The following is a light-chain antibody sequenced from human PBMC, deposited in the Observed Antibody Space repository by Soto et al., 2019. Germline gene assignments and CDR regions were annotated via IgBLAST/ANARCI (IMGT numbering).Light chain of an antibody. V-gene: IGKV3D-20*02. J-gene: IGKJ1*01. CDR3: QQRSKWPRT. Sequence: EIVLTQSPGTLSLSPGERATLSCRASQSVSSSYLAWYQQKPGQAPRLLIYGASSRATGIPDRFSGSGSGTDFTLTISRLEPEDFAVYYCQQRSKWPRTFGQGTKVDIK. CDR1: QSVSSSY. CDR2: GAS.